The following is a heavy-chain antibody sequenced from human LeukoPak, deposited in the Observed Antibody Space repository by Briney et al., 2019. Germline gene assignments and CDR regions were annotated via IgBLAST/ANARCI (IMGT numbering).Heavy chain of an antibody. J-gene: IGHJ4*02. CDR3: ARSKDSSGYYSLYYFDN. D-gene: IGHD3-22*01. CDR1: GGSISSGPYS. V-gene: IGHV4-30-4*07. CDR2: IYHSGSA. Sequence: SETLSLTCTVSGGSISSGPYSWAWIRQPLGKGLEWIGYIYHSGSASYNPSLMSRLTISVDTSKNQFSLKLSSVTAADTAVYYCARSKDSSGYYSLYYFDNWGQGTLVTVSS.